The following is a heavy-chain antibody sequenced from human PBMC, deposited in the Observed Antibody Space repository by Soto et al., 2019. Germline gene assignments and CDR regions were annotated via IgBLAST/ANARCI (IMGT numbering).Heavy chain of an antibody. Sequence: PRLSCVASGLPVAGSYMAWVRQAPGKGLEWASVIYNDGTTYYSQSVEGRFTISRDTSRNTLYLQMDRLRDEDTAVYYCVRPLPSGQTHARDVWGQGTTVTVYS. J-gene: IGHJ6*02. V-gene: IGHV3-53*01. CDR1: GLPVAGSY. D-gene: IGHD3-10*01. CDR2: IYNDGTT. CDR3: VRPLPSGQTHARDV.